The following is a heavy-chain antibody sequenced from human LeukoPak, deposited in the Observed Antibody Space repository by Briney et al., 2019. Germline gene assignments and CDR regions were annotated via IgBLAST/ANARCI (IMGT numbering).Heavy chain of an antibody. CDR2: INHSGST. Sequence: PSETLSLTCALYGGSFSGYYWSWIRQPPGKGLEWIGEINHSGSTSYNPPLKSRVTISVDTSKNQFYLKLSSVTAADTAVYYCARGGYCSSTSCSPGRFGYWGQGTLVTVSS. CDR3: ARGGYCSSTSCSPGRFGY. D-gene: IGHD2-2*01. J-gene: IGHJ4*02. V-gene: IGHV4-34*01. CDR1: GGSFSGYY.